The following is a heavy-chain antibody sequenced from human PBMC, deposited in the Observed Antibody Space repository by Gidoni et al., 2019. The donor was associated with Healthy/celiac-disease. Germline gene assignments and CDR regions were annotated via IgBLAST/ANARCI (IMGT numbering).Heavy chain of an antibody. CDR3: AREVGATTFDY. CDR1: GFTFSSYG. CDR2: IWYDGSNK. D-gene: IGHD1-26*01. Sequence: VQLVESGGGVVQPGRSLRLSCAASGFTFSSYGMHWVRQAAGKGLEWVAVIWYDGSNKYYADSVKGRFTISRDNSKNTLYLQMNSLRAEDTAVYYCAREVGATTFDYWGQGTLVTVSS. V-gene: IGHV3-33*01. J-gene: IGHJ4*02.